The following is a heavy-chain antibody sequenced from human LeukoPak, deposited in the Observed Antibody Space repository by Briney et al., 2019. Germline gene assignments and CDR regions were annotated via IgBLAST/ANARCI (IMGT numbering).Heavy chain of an antibody. Sequence: SETLSLTCTVSGGSISSSSYYWGWIRQPPGKGLEWIGSIYYSGSTYYNPSLKSRVTISVDTSKNQFSLKVSSVTAADTAVYYCARGGSGWYKGWFDPWGLGTLVTVSS. D-gene: IGHD6-19*01. CDR3: ARGGSGWYKGWFDP. J-gene: IGHJ5*02. CDR2: IYYSGST. CDR1: GGSISSSSYY. V-gene: IGHV4-39*07.